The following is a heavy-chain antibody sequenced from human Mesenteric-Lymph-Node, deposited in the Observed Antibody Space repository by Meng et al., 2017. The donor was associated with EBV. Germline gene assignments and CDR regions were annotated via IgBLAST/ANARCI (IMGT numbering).Heavy chain of an antibody. CDR1: VGSISSNNW. J-gene: IGHJ1*01. CDR2: IFHTGST. D-gene: IGHD3-9*01. Sequence: VLLPGAGPGMLKPPGTLSLPCTVTVGSISSNNWWTWVRQPPGKGLEWIGEIFHTGSTNYNPSLKSRVTMSVDKSKNLFSLTLNSVIAADTAVYYCASHTTYSTTGYLFLQHWGQGTLVTVSS. CDR3: ASHTTYSTTGYLFLQH. V-gene: IGHV4-4*03.